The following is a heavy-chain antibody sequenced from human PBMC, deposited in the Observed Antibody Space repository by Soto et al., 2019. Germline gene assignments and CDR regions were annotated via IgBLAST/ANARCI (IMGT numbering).Heavy chain of an antibody. J-gene: IGHJ2*01. Sequence: QVQLQESGPGLVKPSETLSLTCTVSGGSISSYYWSWIRQPPGKGLEWIGYIYYSGSTNYNPSLKSRVTISVDTSKNQCSLKLSSVTAADTAVYYCARTSRVKGDWYFDLWGRGTLVTVSS. CDR2: IYYSGST. V-gene: IGHV4-59*01. D-gene: IGHD3-10*01. CDR1: GGSISSYY. CDR3: ARTSRVKGDWYFDL.